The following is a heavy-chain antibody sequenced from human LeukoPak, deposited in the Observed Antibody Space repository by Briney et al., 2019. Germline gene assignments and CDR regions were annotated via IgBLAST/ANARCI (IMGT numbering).Heavy chain of an antibody. CDR2: IYTSGST. Sequence: SETLSLTCTVSGGSISSYYWNWIRQPAGKGLEWIGRIYTSGSTNYNPSLKSRVTMSVDTSKNQFSLKLSSVTAADTAVYYCARDGDSSGYTINWFDPLGPGNPGHRLL. J-gene: IGHJ5*02. V-gene: IGHV4-4*07. CDR1: GGSISSYY. CDR3: ARDGDSSGYTINWFDP. D-gene: IGHD3-22*01.